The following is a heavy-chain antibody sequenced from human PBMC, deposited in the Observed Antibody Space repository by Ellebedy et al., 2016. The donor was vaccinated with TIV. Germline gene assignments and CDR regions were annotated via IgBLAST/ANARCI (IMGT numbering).Heavy chain of an antibody. Sequence: AASVKVSCKASGYTFTSYGISWVRQAPGQGLEWMGWISAYNGNTNYAQKLQGRVTMTTDTSTSTAYMELRSLRSDDTAVYYCARDYYDSSGYYKSFDYWGQGTLVTVSS. V-gene: IGHV1-18*04. CDR2: ISAYNGNT. CDR1: GYTFTSYG. D-gene: IGHD3-22*01. CDR3: ARDYYDSSGYYKSFDY. J-gene: IGHJ4*02.